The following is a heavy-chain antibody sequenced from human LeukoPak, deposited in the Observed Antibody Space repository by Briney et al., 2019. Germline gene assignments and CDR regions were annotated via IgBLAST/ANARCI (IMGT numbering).Heavy chain of an antibody. Sequence: GGSLRLSCAASGFTVGYNYMTWVRQAPGKGLVWVSHINVDGRTTTYADSVKGRFTISRDNAKNTLSLQMNSLRAEDTAVYYCVRGYFDYYFDYWGQGALVTVSS. CDR3: VRGYFDYYFDY. J-gene: IGHJ4*01. CDR1: GFTVGYNY. V-gene: IGHV3-74*01. CDR2: INVDGRTT. D-gene: IGHD3-9*01.